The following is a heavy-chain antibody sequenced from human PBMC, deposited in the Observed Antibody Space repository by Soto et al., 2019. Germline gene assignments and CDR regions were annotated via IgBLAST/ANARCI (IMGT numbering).Heavy chain of an antibody. Sequence: SETLSLTCTVSGGSISSYYWSWIRQPPGKGLEWIGYTYYSGSTNYNPSLKSRVTISVDTSKNQFSLKLSSVTAADTAVYYCGRGNYYDRSGYYYGDYYGMDVWGQGTTVTVSS. CDR3: GRGNYYDRSGYYYGDYYGMDV. CDR1: GGSISSYY. V-gene: IGHV4-59*01. J-gene: IGHJ6*02. D-gene: IGHD3-22*01. CDR2: TYYSGST.